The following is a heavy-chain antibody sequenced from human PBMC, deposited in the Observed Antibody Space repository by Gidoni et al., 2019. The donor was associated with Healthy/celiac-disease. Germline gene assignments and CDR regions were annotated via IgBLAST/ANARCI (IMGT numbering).Heavy chain of an antibody. CDR3: ARVPQGIAAAQWDY. J-gene: IGHJ4*02. D-gene: IGHD6-13*01. CDR2: MNPNSGNT. CDR1: GYTFTSYD. V-gene: IGHV1-8*01. Sequence: QVQLVQSGAEVKKPGASVKVSCKAAGYTFTSYDINWVRQATGQGLEWMGWMNPNSGNTGYAQKFQGRVTMTRNTSISTAYMELSSLRSEDTAVYYCARVPQGIAAAQWDYWGQGTLVTVSS.